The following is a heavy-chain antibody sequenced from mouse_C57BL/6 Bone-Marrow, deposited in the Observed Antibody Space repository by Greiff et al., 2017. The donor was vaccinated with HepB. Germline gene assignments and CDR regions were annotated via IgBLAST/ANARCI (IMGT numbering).Heavy chain of an antibody. CDR2: ISDGGSYT. CDR3: ARDYYDYYFDY. D-gene: IGHD2-4*01. V-gene: IGHV5-4*01. Sequence: EVMLVESGGGLVKPGGSLKLSCAASGFTFSSYAMSWVRQTPEKRLEWVATISDGGSYTYYPDNVKGRFTISRDNAKNNLYLQMSHLKSEDTAMYYCARDYYDYYFDYWGQGTTLTVSS. CDR1: GFTFSSYA. J-gene: IGHJ2*01.